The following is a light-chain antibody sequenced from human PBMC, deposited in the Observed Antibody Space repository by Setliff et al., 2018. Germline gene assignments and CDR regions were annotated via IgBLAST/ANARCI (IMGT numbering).Light chain of an antibody. J-gene: IGLJ1*01. Sequence: ALTQPPSASGSPGQSVTISCTGTSSDVGGYNYVSWYQQHPGKAPKLMIYEVSKRPSGVPDRFSGSKSGNTASLTVSGLQAEGEADYYCSSYAGSNNFPYVFGTGTKVTVL. CDR1: SSDVGGYNY. CDR2: EVS. V-gene: IGLV2-8*01. CDR3: SSYAGSNNFPYV.